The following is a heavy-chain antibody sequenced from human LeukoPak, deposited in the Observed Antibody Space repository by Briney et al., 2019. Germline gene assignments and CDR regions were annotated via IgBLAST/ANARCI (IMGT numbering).Heavy chain of an antibody. D-gene: IGHD3-16*02. J-gene: IGHJ4*02. Sequence: GGSLRLACAASGFTFSSYGMHWVRQAPGKGLEWVAFTRYDGSNKYYADSVKGRFTISRDNSKNTLYLQMNSLRAEDTAVYYCAKVEGYDYVWGSYRPNYFDYWGQGTLVTVSS. CDR2: TRYDGSNK. CDR3: AKVEGYDYVWGSYRPNYFDY. CDR1: GFTFSSYG. V-gene: IGHV3-30*02.